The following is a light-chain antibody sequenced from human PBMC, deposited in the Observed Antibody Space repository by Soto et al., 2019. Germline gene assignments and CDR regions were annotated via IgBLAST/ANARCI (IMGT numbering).Light chain of an antibody. CDR1: QSVSSK. Sequence: DIQMTQSPSTLSASVGDRVTITCRASQSVSSKLAWYQQKVGKAPKLLIYQASRLESGVPSRFSGSGSGTEFTLTISSLQPDDFATYYCQQYNTFEGTFGQWTKVEIK. J-gene: IGKJ1*01. V-gene: IGKV1-5*03. CDR2: QAS. CDR3: QQYNTFEGT.